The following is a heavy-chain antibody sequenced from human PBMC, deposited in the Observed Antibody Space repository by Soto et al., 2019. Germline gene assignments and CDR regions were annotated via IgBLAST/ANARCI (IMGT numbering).Heavy chain of an antibody. CDR2: TSYDGSDK. V-gene: IGHV3-30*19. CDR3: ARWGSTGVLDV. J-gene: IGHJ1*01. CDR1: GFTFRSYV. D-gene: IGHD3-16*01. Sequence: QVQLVESGGGVVQPGTSLRVSCVGSGFTFRSYVMHWVRQAPGKGLEWVALTSYDGSDKYYDDSVRGRFTISRDNSRNTVDLQRDSIRLEETAFYYCARWGSTGVLDVWVQGTVVSVSS.